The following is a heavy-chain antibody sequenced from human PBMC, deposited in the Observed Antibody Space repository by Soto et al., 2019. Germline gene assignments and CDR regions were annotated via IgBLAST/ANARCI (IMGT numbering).Heavy chain of an antibody. CDR3: VRVRYCSGSTCFLNFDS. CDR1: EFTVSSYA. Sequence: LRLSWWSSEFTVSSYARSCVRQAPRWALEWVSAISGSGGSTDYVDSVKGRFTISRDNAKNSLYLQMNGLTDEDAALYYCVRVRYCSGSTCFLNFDSWGQGTLVTVSS. CDR2: ISGSGGST. V-gene: IGHV3-23*01. D-gene: IGHD2-2*01. J-gene: IGHJ4*02.